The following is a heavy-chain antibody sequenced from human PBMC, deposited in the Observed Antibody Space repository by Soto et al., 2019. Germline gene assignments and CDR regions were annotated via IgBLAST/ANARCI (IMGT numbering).Heavy chain of an antibody. V-gene: IGHV3-23*01. Sequence: EVQLLESGGGLVQPGGSLRLSCAASGFTFSSYAMSWVRQAPGKGLEWVSAISGGTSSTYYADSVKGRFNISRDNSKNTLYLQMNSLRAEDTAVYYRAMERWAAAGTPTLDYWGQGTLVTVSS. J-gene: IGHJ4*02. D-gene: IGHD6-13*01. CDR3: AMERWAAAGTPTLDY. CDR2: ISGGTSST. CDR1: GFTFSSYA.